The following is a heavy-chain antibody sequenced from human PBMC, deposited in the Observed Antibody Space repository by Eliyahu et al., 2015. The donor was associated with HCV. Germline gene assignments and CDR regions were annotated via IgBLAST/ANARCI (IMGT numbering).Heavy chain of an antibody. CDR2: NNHSGST. CDR3: ARGTPGPLWFGGRRFDP. V-gene: IGHV4-34*01. D-gene: IGHD3-10*01. J-gene: IGHJ5*02. CDR1: GGXFRXYY. Sequence: QVQLQQXGAGLLKPSXTLSLTCAVYGGXFRXYYXSWXRQPPGKGLXWSGENNHSGSTNYNPPLKSRVTISVDTSKNQFSLKLSSVTAADTAVYYCARGTPGPLWFGGRRFDPWGQGTLVTVSS.